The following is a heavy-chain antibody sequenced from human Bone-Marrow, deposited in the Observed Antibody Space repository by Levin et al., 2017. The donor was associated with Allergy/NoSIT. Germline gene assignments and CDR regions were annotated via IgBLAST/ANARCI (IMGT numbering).Heavy chain of an antibody. CDR1: GYSISSEYY. CDR3: ARGARGYSYG. J-gene: IGHJ4*02. Sequence: MSSETLSLTCTVSGYSISSEYYWGWIRQPPGKGLEWIGNVYHSGSTYYNPSLKSRVTISLDMSKNQFSLKLTSVTDADTAVYYCARGARGYSYGWGQGTLVTVSS. D-gene: IGHD5-18*01. CDR2: VYHSGST. V-gene: IGHV4-38-2*02.